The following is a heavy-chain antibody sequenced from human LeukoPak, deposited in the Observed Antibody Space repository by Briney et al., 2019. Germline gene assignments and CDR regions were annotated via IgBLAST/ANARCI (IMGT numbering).Heavy chain of an antibody. J-gene: IGHJ4*02. CDR3: ARDLGYYDSSGYPDY. V-gene: IGHV3-21*01. CDR1: GFTFSSYS. Sequence: PGGSLRLSCAASGFTFSSYSMNWVRQAPGKGLEWVSSISSSSSSYIYYADSAKGRFTISRDNAKNSLYLQMNSLRAEDTAVYYCARDLGYYDSSGYPDYWGQGTLVTVSS. CDR2: ISSSSSSYI. D-gene: IGHD3-22*01.